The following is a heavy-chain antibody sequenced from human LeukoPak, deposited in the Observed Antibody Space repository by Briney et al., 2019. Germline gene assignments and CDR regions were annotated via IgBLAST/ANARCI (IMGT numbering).Heavy chain of an antibody. CDR1: GSTSGDDA. CDR2: IRSKTYGGTT. Sequence: GGSLRLSCTASGSTSGDDALNWFRQAPGKGLEWVGFIRSKTYGGTTEYAASVKGRFTISRDDSKSIAYLQMNSLKTEDTAVYYCTRDRVGLWWFNWGQGTLVTVSS. V-gene: IGHV3-49*03. CDR3: TRDRVGLWWFN. J-gene: IGHJ4*02. D-gene: IGHD2-21*01.